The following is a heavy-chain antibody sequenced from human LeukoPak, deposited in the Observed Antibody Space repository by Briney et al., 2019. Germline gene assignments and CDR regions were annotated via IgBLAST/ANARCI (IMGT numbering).Heavy chain of an antibody. V-gene: IGHV3-7*03. CDR1: GFTFSSYW. Sequence: GGSLRLSCAASGFTFSSYWMSWVRQAPGKGLEWVANIKQDGSEKYYVDSVKGRFTISRDNAKNSLYLQMNSLRAEDTAVYYCAKTQDSSGYYAYFDYWGQGTLVTVSS. J-gene: IGHJ4*02. D-gene: IGHD3-22*01. CDR2: IKQDGSEK. CDR3: AKTQDSSGYYAYFDY.